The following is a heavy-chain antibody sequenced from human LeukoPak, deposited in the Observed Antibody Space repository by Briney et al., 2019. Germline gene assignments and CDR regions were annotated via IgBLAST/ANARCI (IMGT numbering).Heavy chain of an antibody. CDR1: GYTFTSYS. D-gene: IGHD6-19*01. Sequence: GASVKVSCKASGYTFTSYSIHWVRQAPGQGLEWMGIINPSGGSTSYAQKFQGRVTMTRDTSTSTVYMELSSLRSEDTAVYYCARVSSGWYYFDYWGQGTLVTVSS. V-gene: IGHV1-46*01. CDR2: INPSGGST. J-gene: IGHJ4*02. CDR3: ARVSSGWYYFDY.